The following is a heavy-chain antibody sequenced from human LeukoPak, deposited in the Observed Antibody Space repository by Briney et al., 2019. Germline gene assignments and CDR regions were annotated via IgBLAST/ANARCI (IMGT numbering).Heavy chain of an antibody. Sequence: SETLSLTCTVSGGSISSYYWSWIRQPPGKGLEWIGYIYYSGSTNYNPSLKSRVTISVDTSKNQFSLKLSPVAAADTAVYYCARVFSGYSYGYFDYWGQGTLVTVSS. V-gene: IGHV4-59*01. D-gene: IGHD5-18*01. J-gene: IGHJ4*02. CDR2: IYYSGST. CDR3: ARVFSGYSYGYFDY. CDR1: GGSISSYY.